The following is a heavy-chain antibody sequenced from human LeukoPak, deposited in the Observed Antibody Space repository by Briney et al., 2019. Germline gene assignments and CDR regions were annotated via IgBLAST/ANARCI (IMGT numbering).Heavy chain of an antibody. V-gene: IGHV1-69*04. Sequence: GASVKVSCKASGGTFSSYAISWVRQAPGQGLEWMGRIIPILGIANYAQKFQGRVTITADKSTSTAYMELSSLRSEDTAVYYCALWFGELGAFDYWGQGTLVTVSS. J-gene: IGHJ4*02. D-gene: IGHD3-10*01. CDR2: IIPILGIA. CDR1: GGTFSSYA. CDR3: ALWFGELGAFDY.